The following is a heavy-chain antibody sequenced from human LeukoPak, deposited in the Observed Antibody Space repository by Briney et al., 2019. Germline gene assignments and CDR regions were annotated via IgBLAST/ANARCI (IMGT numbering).Heavy chain of an antibody. CDR2: ISYDGSNK. CDR1: GFTFSSYG. V-gene: IGHV3-30*18. D-gene: IGHD3-10*01. CDR3: AKSREWFGELWHAFDI. J-gene: IGHJ3*02. Sequence: GGSLRLSCAASGFTFSSYGMHWVRQAPGKGLEWVAVISYDGSNKYYADSVKGRFTISRDNSKNTLYLQMNSLRAEDTAVYYCAKSREWFGELWHAFDIWGQGTMVTVSS.